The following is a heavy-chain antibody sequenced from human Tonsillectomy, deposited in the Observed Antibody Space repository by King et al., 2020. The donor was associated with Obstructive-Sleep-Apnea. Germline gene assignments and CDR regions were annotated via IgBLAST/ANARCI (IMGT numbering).Heavy chain of an antibody. V-gene: IGHV5-10-1*03. J-gene: IGHJ3*02. CDR3: ASTVMVTWGGFDI. D-gene: IGHD2-21*02. CDR1: GYSFSNYW. CDR2: IDPSESYT. Sequence: QLVQSGAEVKKPGESLRISCKGSGYSFSNYWITWVRQMPGKGLEWMGRIDPSESYTNYSPSFQGHVTLSADRSISTAYLQWSSLKASDTAMYYCASTVMVTWGGFDIWGQGTMVTVSS.